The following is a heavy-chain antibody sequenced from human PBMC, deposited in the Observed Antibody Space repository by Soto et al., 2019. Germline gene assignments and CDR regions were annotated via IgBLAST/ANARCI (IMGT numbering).Heavy chain of an antibody. V-gene: IGHV1-69*01. D-gene: IGHD6-6*01. J-gene: IGHJ4*02. CDR1: GGTFSSYA. CDR2: IIPIFGTA. CDR3: AAYLEYSSSSDY. Sequence: SVKVSCKASGGTFSSYAISWVRHAPGQGLEWMGGIIPIFGTANYAQKFQGRVTITADESTGTAYMELSSMRSEDTAVYYCAAYLEYSSSSDYWGQGTLVTVSS.